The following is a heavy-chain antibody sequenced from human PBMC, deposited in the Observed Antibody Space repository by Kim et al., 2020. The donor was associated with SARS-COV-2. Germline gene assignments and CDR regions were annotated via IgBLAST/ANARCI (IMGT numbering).Heavy chain of an antibody. D-gene: IGHD2-2*01. CDR1: GFTFSSYA. CDR3: VKSKGQLLVYFDY. J-gene: IGHJ4*02. Sequence: GGSLRLSCSASGFTFSSYAMHWVRQAPGKGLEYVSAISSNGGSTYYADSVKGRFTISRDNSKNTLYLQMSSLRVEDTAVYYCVKSKGQLLVYFDYWGQGTLVTVSS. CDR2: ISSNGGST. V-gene: IGHV3-64D*06.